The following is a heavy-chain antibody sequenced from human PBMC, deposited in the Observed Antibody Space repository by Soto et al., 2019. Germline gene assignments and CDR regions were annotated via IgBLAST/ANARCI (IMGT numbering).Heavy chain of an antibody. CDR3: AREGRVGGIDY. CDR2: ISSIGVAT. CDR1: GFTFSIHE. Sequence: GGSLRLSXAASGFTFSIHEMNWVRQAPGKGLEWVSYISSIGVATYYADSVKGRFTISRDNAKNSLYLQMNSLRAEDTAVYYCAREGRVGGIDYWGQGTPVTVSS. V-gene: IGHV3-48*03. J-gene: IGHJ4*02. D-gene: IGHD6-19*01.